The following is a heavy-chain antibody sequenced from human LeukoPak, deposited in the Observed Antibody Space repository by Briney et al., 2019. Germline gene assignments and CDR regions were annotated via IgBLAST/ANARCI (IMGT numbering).Heavy chain of an antibody. V-gene: IGHV3-15*01. Sequence: GGSLRLSCAASGFTFSNAWMSWVRQAPGKGLEWVGGIKSKTDGGTTDYSAPVEAGSTSSRDDSKDKLYLKMNSLKTKDTAVYYCTTVTIGVSYYYYYMDVWGKGTTVTVSS. CDR1: GFTFSNAW. D-gene: IGHD3-9*01. CDR3: TTVTIGVSYYYYYMDV. CDR2: IKSKTDGGTT. J-gene: IGHJ6*03.